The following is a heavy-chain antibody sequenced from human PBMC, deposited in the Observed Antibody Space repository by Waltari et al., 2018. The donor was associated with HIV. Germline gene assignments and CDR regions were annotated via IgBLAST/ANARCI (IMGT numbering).Heavy chain of an antibody. CDR2: MNPNSGNT. CDR3: ARVSAEYFWSGYYNY. V-gene: IGHV1-8*01. CDR1: GYTFISYD. Sequence: QVQLVQSGAEVKKPGASVKVSCKASGYTFISYDINWVRQATGQGLEWMGWMNPNSGNTGYAQKFEGRVTMTRNTSISTAYMELSSLRSEDTSGYYCARVSAEYFWSGYYNYWGQGTLVTVSS. J-gene: IGHJ4*02. D-gene: IGHD3-3*01.